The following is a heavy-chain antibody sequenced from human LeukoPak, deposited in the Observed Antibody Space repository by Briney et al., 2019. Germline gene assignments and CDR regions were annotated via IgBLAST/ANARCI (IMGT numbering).Heavy chain of an antibody. CDR3: ASREVRMSGIDD. CDR1: GDSISSRSYY. CDR2: IHYSGST. J-gene: IGHJ4*02. Sequence: SETLSLTCAVSGDSISSRSYYWDWIRQPPGKGLEWIGSIHYSGSTYYNPSLKSRITISVDTSKNQFSLKLRSVTAADTAVYYCASREVRMSGIDDWGQGILVTVSS. V-gene: IGHV4-39*01. D-gene: IGHD5-24*01.